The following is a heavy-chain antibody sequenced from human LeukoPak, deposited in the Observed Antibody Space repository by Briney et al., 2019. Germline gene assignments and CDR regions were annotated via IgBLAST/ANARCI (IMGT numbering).Heavy chain of an antibody. Sequence: PGGSLRLSCAASGFTFSSYWTHWVRQAPGKGLVWVSRIKSDGSSTSYADSVKGRFTISRDNAKNTLYLQMNSLRAEDTAVYYCARDLDYGGYSNFDYWGQGTLVTVSS. J-gene: IGHJ4*02. CDR3: ARDLDYGGYSNFDY. V-gene: IGHV3-74*01. CDR2: IKSDGSST. D-gene: IGHD4-23*01. CDR1: GFTFSSYW.